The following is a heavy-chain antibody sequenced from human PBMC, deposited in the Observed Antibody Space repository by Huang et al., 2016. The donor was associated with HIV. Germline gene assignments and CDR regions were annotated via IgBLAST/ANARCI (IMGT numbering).Heavy chain of an antibody. CDR2: IREDSGQK. V-gene: IGHV3-7*01. CDR3: ARDPFIKAFDI. J-gene: IGHJ3*02. Sequence: EVQLVESGGGLVQPGGALRLSCAASDFDFSFYWMLWLRQVPGKGLEWVDSIREDSGQKDYLDSVKGRFIISIDNPKKSLYLQMNNLRAEDAAVYYCARDPFIKAFDIWGQGTLVTVSS. CDR1: DFDFSFYW.